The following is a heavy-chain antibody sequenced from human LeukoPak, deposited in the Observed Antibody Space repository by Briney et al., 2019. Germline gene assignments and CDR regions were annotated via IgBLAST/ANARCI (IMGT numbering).Heavy chain of an antibody. CDR3: ARHGRITWSHDAFEI. V-gene: IGHV5-51*01. CDR1: GYIFNSYW. CDR2: IYPGDFDA. Sequence: GESLQISCNGSGYIFNSYWIGWVRQVPGKGLEWMGIIYPGDFDARYSPSFQGQITSSADKSISTAYLQWSSLKASDTAMYYCARHGRITWSHDAFEIWGQGTMVTVSS. D-gene: IGHD6-13*01. J-gene: IGHJ3*02.